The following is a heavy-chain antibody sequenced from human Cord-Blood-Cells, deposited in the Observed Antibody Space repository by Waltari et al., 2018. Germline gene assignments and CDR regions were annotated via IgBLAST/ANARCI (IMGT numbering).Heavy chain of an antibody. CDR2: INHSGRT. Sequence: QVQLQQWGAGLLKPSETLSLTCAVYGGSFSGYYWSWIRHPPGKGLEWIGEINHSGRTNYNPSLKSRVTISVDTSKNQFSLKLSSVTAADTAVYYCARSPHCTGGVCYWFDPWGQGTLVTVSS. D-gene: IGHD2-8*02. V-gene: IGHV4-34*01. CDR1: GGSFSGYY. J-gene: IGHJ5*02. CDR3: ARSPHCTGGVCYWFDP.